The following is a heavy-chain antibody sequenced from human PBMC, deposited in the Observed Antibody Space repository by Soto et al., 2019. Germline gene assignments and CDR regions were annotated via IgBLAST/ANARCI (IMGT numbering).Heavy chain of an antibody. CDR2: ISSSGSTI. CDR3: ASVAVTANAFDI. V-gene: IGHV3-48*03. J-gene: IGHJ3*02. CDR1: GFTFSSYE. D-gene: IGHD2-21*02. Sequence: PVGSLRLSCAASGFTFSSYEMNWVRQAPGKGLEWVSYISSSGSTIYYADSVKGRFTISRDNDKNSLYLQMNSLRAEDTAVYYCASVAVTANAFDIWGQGTMVTV.